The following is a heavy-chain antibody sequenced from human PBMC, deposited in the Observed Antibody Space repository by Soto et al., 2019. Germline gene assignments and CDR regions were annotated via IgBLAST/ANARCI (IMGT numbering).Heavy chain of an antibody. CDR3: CWSASINYYFDH. D-gene: IGHD3-3*01. CDR1: GFTFSSYA. J-gene: IGHJ4*02. Sequence: PGGSLRLSCAASGFTFSSYAMTWVRQAPGKGLEWVSAFSGSGGSTYYADSVKGRFTISRDNSKNTLYLQMNSLKTEDTVVYYCCWSASINYYFDHWGQGTLV. V-gene: IGHV3-23*01. CDR2: FSGSGGST.